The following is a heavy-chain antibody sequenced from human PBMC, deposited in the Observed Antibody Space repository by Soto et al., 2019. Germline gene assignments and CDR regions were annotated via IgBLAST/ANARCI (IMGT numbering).Heavy chain of an antibody. J-gene: IGHJ4*02. Sequence: GASEKVSCKTSGYPFPSFEVHWIRQAPGQRPEWMGGISNAGSGNTKYSQKFQDRLTITGDKRATTVYMALSSLTSEDTATYYCARESNHYQDFFQNWGQGTQVTV. D-gene: IGHD2-2*01. V-gene: IGHV1-3*01. CDR2: ISNAGSGNT. CDR3: ARESNHYQDFFQN. CDR1: GYPFPSFE.